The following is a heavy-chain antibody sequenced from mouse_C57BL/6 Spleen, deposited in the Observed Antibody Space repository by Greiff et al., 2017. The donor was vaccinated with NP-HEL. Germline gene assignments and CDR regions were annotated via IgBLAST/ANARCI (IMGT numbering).Heavy chain of an antibody. CDR1: GYTFTNYW. CDR2: IYPGGGYT. J-gene: IGHJ3*01. Sequence: VKLQESGAELVRPGTSVKMSCKASGYTFTNYWIGWAKQRPGHGLEWIGDIYPGGGYTNYNEKFKGKATLTADKSSSTAYMQFSSLTSEDSAIYYCARREIYDGYSWFAYWGQGTLVTVSA. D-gene: IGHD2-3*01. V-gene: IGHV1-63*01. CDR3: ARREIYDGYSWFAY.